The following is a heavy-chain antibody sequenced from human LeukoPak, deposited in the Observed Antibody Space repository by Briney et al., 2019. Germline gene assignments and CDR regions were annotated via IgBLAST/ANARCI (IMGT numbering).Heavy chain of an antibody. V-gene: IGHV5-51*01. J-gene: IGHJ6*03. CDR3: ARHYRVNSTHFYMDV. Sequence: GESLKISCKGSGYSFTTHWIGWVGQTPGKGLEWMGIIYPGDSDTRYRPSFQGHVTISADRSISTANLQWNSLKASDTAIYYCARHYRVNSTHFYMDVWGKGTTVTVSS. CDR2: IYPGDSDT. D-gene: IGHD2/OR15-2a*01. CDR1: GYSFTTHW.